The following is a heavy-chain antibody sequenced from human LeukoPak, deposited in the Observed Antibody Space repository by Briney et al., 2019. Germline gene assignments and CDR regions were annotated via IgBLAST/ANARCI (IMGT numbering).Heavy chain of an antibody. CDR2: ISWNSGSI. CDR3: AKGGAYYDSSGYYYPYYYYYYMDV. D-gene: IGHD3-22*01. CDR1: GFTFDDYA. J-gene: IGHJ6*03. V-gene: IGHV3-9*01. Sequence: GGSLRLSCAASGFTFDDYAMHWVRQAPGKGLEWVSGISWNSGSIGYADSVKGRFTISRDNAKNSLYLQMNSLRAEDTALYYCAKGGAYYDSSGYYYPYYYYYYMDVWGKGTTVTISS.